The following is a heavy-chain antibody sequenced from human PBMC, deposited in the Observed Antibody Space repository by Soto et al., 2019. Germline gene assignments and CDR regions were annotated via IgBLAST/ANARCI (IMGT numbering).Heavy chain of an antibody. J-gene: IGHJ4*01. V-gene: IGHV3-23*01. D-gene: IGHD6-19*01. CDR3: AKEAVAGSRGVGD. Sequence: GVSLRLSCAASGFTFSSYAISRVRQPPGKGLEWVSAISGSGGSTYYADSVKGRFTISRDNSKNTLYLQMNSLRAEDTAGYYCAKEAVAGSRGVGDWGQGTLVTVSS. CDR1: GFTFSSYA. CDR2: ISGSGGST.